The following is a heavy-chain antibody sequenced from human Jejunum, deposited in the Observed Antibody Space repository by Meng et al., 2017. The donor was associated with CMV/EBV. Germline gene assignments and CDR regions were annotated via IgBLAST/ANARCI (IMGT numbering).Heavy chain of an antibody. J-gene: IGHJ3*02. CDR2: IYYSGST. CDR3: ARRGDFLSKNALDI. Sequence: GSVSRGSYYWNWSRQPPGKGLDWLGYIYYSGSTTYNPSLKSRVTISIDTSKNQFSLKLSSVTAADTAVYYCARRGDFLSKNALDIWGQGTMVTVSS. CDR1: GSVSRGSYY. V-gene: IGHV4-61*07. D-gene: IGHD3-3*01.